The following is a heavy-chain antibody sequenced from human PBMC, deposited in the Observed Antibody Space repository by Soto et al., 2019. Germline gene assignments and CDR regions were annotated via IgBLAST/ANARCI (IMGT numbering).Heavy chain of an antibody. V-gene: IGHV3-74*01. CDR2: IYNDGSRT. Sequence: QPGGSLRLSCAASGFAFSSYWMHRVRQTPGKGPVWVSRIYNDGSRTAYADSVKGRFTISRDNAKNTMYLQMSSLTVEDTAVYYCAKDLKYQLLFGYYYGMDVWGQGTTVTVS. CDR1: GFAFSSYW. J-gene: IGHJ6*02. CDR3: AKDLKYQLLFGYYYGMDV. D-gene: IGHD2-2*01.